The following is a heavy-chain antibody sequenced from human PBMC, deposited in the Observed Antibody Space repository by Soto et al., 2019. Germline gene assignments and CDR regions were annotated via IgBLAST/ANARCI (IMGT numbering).Heavy chain of an antibody. Sequence: QVQLVESGGGVVQPGRSLRLSCAASGFTFSSYAMHWVRQAPGKGLEWVAVISYDGSNKYYADSVKGRFTISRDNSKNTLYLQMNCLRAEDTAVYYCARDQDYYDSSGYPTGNFDYWGQGTLVTVSS. CDR2: ISYDGSNK. CDR3: ARDQDYYDSSGYPTGNFDY. V-gene: IGHV3-30-3*01. D-gene: IGHD3-22*01. CDR1: GFTFSSYA. J-gene: IGHJ4*02.